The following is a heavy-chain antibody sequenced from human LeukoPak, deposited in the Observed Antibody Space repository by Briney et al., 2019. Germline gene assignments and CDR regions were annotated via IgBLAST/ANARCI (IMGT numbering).Heavy chain of an antibody. CDR3: ARPYTGYGGRYFDD. D-gene: IGHD5-12*01. CDR1: DYTLTAYG. V-gene: IGHV1-18*01. Sequence: ASVKVPCKASDYTLTAYGVTWVRQAPGQGLEWMGWISVASGNTNFAPKLQDRVTLTTDTSTNTAYMELRSLRSDDTAVYYCARPYTGYGGRYFDDWGQGTLVTVSS. J-gene: IGHJ4*02. CDR2: ISVASGNT.